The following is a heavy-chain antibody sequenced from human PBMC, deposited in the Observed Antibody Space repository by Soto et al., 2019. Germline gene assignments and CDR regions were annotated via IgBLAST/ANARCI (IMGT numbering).Heavy chain of an antibody. CDR2: ISGSGGTT. V-gene: IGHV3-23*01. D-gene: IGHD2-2*01. CDR3: AKSHSVSAANVYFDY. Sequence: EGSLRLSCAASGFTFSSYGMNWVRQAPGKGLEWVSDISGSGGTTYYAGSVKGRFTISRDNSKNTLYLQMNSLRAEDTAVYYCAKSHSVSAANVYFDYWGQVTLVTVSS. J-gene: IGHJ4*02. CDR1: GFTFSSYG.